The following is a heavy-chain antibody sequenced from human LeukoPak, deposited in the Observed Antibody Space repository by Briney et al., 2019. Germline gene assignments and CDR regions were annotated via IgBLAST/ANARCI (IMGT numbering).Heavy chain of an antibody. Sequence: PSETLFLTCAVYGGSFSGYYWSWIRQPPGKGLEWIGEINHSGSTNYNPSLKSRVTISVDTSKNQFSLKLSSVTAADTAVYYCARGGHGGLLGYWGQGTLVTVSS. CDR2: INHSGST. J-gene: IGHJ4*02. D-gene: IGHD4-23*01. CDR1: GGSFSGYY. CDR3: ARGGHGGLLGY. V-gene: IGHV4-34*01.